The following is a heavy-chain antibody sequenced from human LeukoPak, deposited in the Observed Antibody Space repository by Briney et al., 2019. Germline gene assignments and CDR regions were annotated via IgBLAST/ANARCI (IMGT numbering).Heavy chain of an antibody. D-gene: IGHD5-24*01. Sequence: GASVKVSCKASGGTFSSYAMSWVRQAPGKGLEWVSAISGSGGSTYYADSVKGRFTISRDNSKNTLYLQMNSLRAEDTAVYYCARGDGYNSLFDYWGQGTLVTVSS. J-gene: IGHJ4*02. V-gene: IGHV3-23*01. CDR2: ISGSGGST. CDR1: GGTFSSYA. CDR3: ARGDGYNSLFDY.